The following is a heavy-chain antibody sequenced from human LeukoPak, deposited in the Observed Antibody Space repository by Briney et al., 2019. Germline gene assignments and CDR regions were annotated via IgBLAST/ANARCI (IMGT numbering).Heavy chain of an antibody. Sequence: PGGPLRLSCTASGFTFSTYAMSWVRQAPGEGLEWVSGISGSGGSTYYTDSVKGRFTISRDNSKNTLHLQMSSLRAEDTALYYCVKDRCDRTTCPEVWGQGTLVTVSS. CDR1: GFTFSTYA. CDR2: ISGSGGST. V-gene: IGHV3-23*01. D-gene: IGHD2-2*01. J-gene: IGHJ4*02. CDR3: VKDRCDRTTCPEV.